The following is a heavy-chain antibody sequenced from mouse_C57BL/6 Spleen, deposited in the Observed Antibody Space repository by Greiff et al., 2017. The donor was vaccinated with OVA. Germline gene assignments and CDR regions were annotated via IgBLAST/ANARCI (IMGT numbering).Heavy chain of an antibody. J-gene: IGHJ2*01. Sequence: QVQLQQPGAELVKPGASGKGAWKASGYTFTSYWITWVKQRPGQRLEWIGDIYPASGGTNYNEKFKSKATLTVDTSSSTAYMQLSSLTSEDSAVYYCARRGYDYDEDYFDYWGQGTTLTVSS. V-gene: IGHV1-55*01. D-gene: IGHD2-4*01. CDR1: GYTFTSYW. CDR2: IYPASGGT. CDR3: ARRGYDYDEDYFDY.